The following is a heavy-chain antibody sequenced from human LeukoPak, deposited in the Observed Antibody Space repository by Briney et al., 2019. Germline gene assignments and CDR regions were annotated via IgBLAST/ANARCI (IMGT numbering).Heavy chain of an antibody. CDR2: ISSSGSTI. Sequence: LSLTCAVYGRSFSGYYWSWIRQAPGKGLEWVSYISSSGSTIYYADSVKGRFTISRDNAKNSLYLQMNSLRAEDTAVYYCARDPAADYDSSGYYGYFDYWGQGTLVTVSS. CDR3: ARDPAADYDSSGYYGYFDY. J-gene: IGHJ4*02. V-gene: IGHV3-11*04. CDR1: GRSFSGYY. D-gene: IGHD3-22*01.